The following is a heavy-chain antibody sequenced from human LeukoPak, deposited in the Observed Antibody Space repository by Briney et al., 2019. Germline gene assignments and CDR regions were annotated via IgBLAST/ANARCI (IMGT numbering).Heavy chain of an antibody. Sequence: GGSLRLSCAASGFTFSSYSMNWVRQAPGKGLEWVSAISGSGGSTYYADSVKGRFTISRDNSKNTLYLQMNSLRAEDTAVYYCAKAPIVGATTGRYYFDYWGQGTLVTVSS. D-gene: IGHD1-26*01. CDR2: ISGSGGST. J-gene: IGHJ4*02. CDR3: AKAPIVGATTGRYYFDY. CDR1: GFTFSSYS. V-gene: IGHV3-23*01.